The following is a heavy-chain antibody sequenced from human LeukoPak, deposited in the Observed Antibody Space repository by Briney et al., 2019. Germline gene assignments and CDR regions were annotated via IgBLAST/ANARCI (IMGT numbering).Heavy chain of an antibody. CDR3: ARGLPYYSIRYYYYMDV. Sequence: SETLSLTCAGYGGSFSDYYCNWIRQPPGNGLEWIGEINHSGSTNYNPSLKSRVTISVDTSKNQFSLKLSSVTAADTAMYYCARGLPYYSIRYYYYMDVWGKGTTVTISS. CDR1: GGSFSDYY. V-gene: IGHV4-34*01. J-gene: IGHJ6*03. D-gene: IGHD4-11*01. CDR2: INHSGST.